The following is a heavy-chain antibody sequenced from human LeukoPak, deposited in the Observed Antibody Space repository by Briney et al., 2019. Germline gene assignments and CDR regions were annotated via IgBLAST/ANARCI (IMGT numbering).Heavy chain of an antibody. D-gene: IGHD5-12*01. J-gene: IGHJ4*02. Sequence: GGSLRLSCAASGFTFSNYGIHWVRQAPGKGLEWVAVIWYDGSNKYYADSVKGRFTISRDNSKNTLYLQMNSLIAEDTAVYYCARGSVSLPEGRGYSGYDLVLDYWGQGTLVTVSS. CDR3: ARGSVSLPEGRGYSGYDLVLDY. CDR1: GFTFSNYG. V-gene: IGHV3-33*01. CDR2: IWYDGSNK.